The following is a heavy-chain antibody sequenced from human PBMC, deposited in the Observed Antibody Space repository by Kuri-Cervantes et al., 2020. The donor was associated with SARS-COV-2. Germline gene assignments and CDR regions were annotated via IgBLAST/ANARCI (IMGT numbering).Heavy chain of an antibody. CDR1: GGSISSYY. Sequence: SETLSLTCTVSGGSISSYYWSWIRQPAGKGLEWIGRTYTSGSTNYNPSLKRRDTMTVDKSKNQFSLKLSSGTAADTAVYYCARLNDFWSGYPYGMDVWGQGTTVTVSS. CDR2: TYTSGST. D-gene: IGHD3-3*01. CDR3: ARLNDFWSGYPYGMDV. V-gene: IGHV4-4*07. J-gene: IGHJ6*02.